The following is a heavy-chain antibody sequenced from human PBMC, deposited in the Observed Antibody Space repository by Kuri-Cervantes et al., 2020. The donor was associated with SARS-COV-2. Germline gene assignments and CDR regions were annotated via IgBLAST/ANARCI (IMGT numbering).Heavy chain of an antibody. CDR3: ARELMPYGGNSIDS. CDR1: GYTFTGYY. D-gene: IGHD4-23*01. J-gene: IGHJ4*02. Sequence: GGSLRLSCKASGYTFTGYYIHWVRQAPGQGLEWMGWINPNTGGPNYAQKFQGRVTMTRDTSTSTAYIELSGLTSDDTAVYYCARELMPYGGNSIDSWGQGTLVTVFS. V-gene: IGHV1-2*02. CDR2: INPNTGGP.